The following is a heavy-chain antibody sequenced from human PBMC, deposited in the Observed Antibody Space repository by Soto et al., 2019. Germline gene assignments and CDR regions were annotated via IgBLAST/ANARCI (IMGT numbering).Heavy chain of an antibody. J-gene: IGHJ4*02. V-gene: IGHV3-7*05. CDR2: MNQHGSEK. CDR3: VSWAGSSY. Sequence: EVQLVESGGGLVQPGGSLRLSCAASGFTFNTSWMSWVRRAPGKGLEWVAHMNQHGSEKYYVDSVKGRFTISVDDAKNSLYLQMNSLGAEDTAVYYCVSWAGSSYWGQGTLVTVSS. D-gene: IGHD3-10*01. CDR1: GFTFNTSW.